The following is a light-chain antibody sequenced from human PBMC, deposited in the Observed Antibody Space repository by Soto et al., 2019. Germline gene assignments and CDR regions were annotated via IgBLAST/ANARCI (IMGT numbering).Light chain of an antibody. CDR3: QKYNSAPRT. CDR2: AAS. J-gene: IGKJ1*01. Sequence: DIQMTQSPSSLSASVGDRATITCRASQGISNYLAWYQQKPAKVPKLLIYAASTLESGVPSRFSGSGSGTDFTLTISSLQPEDVAAYYCQKYNSAPRTFGQGTKVEIK. V-gene: IGKV1-27*01. CDR1: QGISNY.